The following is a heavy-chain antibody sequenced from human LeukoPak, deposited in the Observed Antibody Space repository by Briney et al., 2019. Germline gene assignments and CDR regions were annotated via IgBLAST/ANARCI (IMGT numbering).Heavy chain of an antibody. CDR1: GGSISSYY. Sequence: SETLSLTCTVSGGSISSYYWSWIRQPPGKGLQWLGYIYASGSTKYNPSLKSRVTMSADTSKDQFSPKLTSVTAADTAVYYCARHPTSSWSLAAFDIWGQGTMVTVSS. V-gene: IGHV4-4*09. D-gene: IGHD6-13*01. CDR2: IYASGST. CDR3: ARHPTSSWSLAAFDI. J-gene: IGHJ3*02.